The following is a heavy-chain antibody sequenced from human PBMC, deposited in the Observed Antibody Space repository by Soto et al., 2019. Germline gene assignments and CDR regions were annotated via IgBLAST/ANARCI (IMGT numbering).Heavy chain of an antibody. CDR3: ARAPHFWSGYSGGYGMDV. D-gene: IGHD3-3*01. J-gene: IGHJ6*02. CDR2: ISGSGGNT. Sequence: GGSLRLSCTASGFTFSSYAMSWVRQAPGKGLEWVSAISGSGGNTYYADSVKGRFTISRDNSKNTLYLQMNSLRAEDTAVYYCARAPHFWSGYSGGYGMDVWGQGTTVTVSS. CDR1: GFTFSSYA. V-gene: IGHV3-23*01.